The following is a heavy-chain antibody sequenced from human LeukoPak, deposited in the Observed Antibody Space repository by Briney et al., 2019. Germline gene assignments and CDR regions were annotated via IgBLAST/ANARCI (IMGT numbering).Heavy chain of an antibody. Sequence: SETLSLTCAVYGGSFSGYYRSWIPQSPGEGLEWIAEIHYSGSAGYNPSLKSRVTISGDPSKNQVSLRVTSVTAADTAEYYCARGILSGYYFDSWGQGSLVTVSS. D-gene: IGHD2-15*01. J-gene: IGHJ4*02. CDR3: ARGILSGYYFDS. V-gene: IGHV4-34*01. CDR2: IHYSGSA. CDR1: GGSFSGYY.